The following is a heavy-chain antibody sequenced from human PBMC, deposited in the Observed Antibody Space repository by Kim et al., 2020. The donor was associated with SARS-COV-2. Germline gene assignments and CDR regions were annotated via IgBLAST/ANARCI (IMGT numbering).Heavy chain of an antibody. CDR2: ISGGGGST. J-gene: IGHJ5*02. Sequence: GGSLRLSCAASGFTFSTYAMNWVRQAPGKGLEWVSAISGGGGSTYYADSVKGRFTISRDNSKNTLYLKMNSLRAEDTAVFYCAKRGWNDGWFDPWGQGTLVTVSS. CDR1: GFTFSTYA. D-gene: IGHD1-1*01. V-gene: IGHV3-23*01. CDR3: AKRGWNDGWFDP.